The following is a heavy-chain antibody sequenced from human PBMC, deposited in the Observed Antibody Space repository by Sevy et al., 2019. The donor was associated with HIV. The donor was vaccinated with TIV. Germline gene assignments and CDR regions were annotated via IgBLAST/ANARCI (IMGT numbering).Heavy chain of an antibody. CDR2: ISYDGSNK. CDR3: ATDSFGVIITDYFDY. CDR1: GFTFSKYV. J-gene: IGHJ4*02. V-gene: IGHV3-30*04. Sequence: GGSLRLSCVASGFTFSKYVMYWVRQAPGKGLEWMAVISYDGSNKQYADSVEGRFTISRDNSKNTLYLQMNSLRAEDTAVYYCATDSFGVIITDYFDYWGQGTLVTVSS. D-gene: IGHD3-3*01.